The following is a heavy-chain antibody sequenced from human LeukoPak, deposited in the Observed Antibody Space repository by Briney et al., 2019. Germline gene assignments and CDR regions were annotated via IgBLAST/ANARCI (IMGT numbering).Heavy chain of an antibody. CDR3: AREDSSGWYRDLDY. D-gene: IGHD6-19*01. J-gene: IGHJ4*02. Sequence: GGSLRLSCAASGFTFSSYSMNWVRQAPGKGLEWVSSISSSSSYIYYGDSVKGRFTISRDNAKNSLYLQMNSLRAEDTAVYYCAREDSSGWYRDLDYWGQGTLVTVSS. V-gene: IGHV3-21*01. CDR1: GFTFSSYS. CDR2: ISSSSSYI.